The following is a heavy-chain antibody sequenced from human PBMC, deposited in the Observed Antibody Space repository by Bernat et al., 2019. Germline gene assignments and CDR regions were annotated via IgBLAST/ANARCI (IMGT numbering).Heavy chain of an antibody. CDR3: ATDALLADWGGDCYS. CDR2: ISGSGGST. V-gene: IGHV3-23*01. D-gene: IGHD2-21*02. J-gene: IGHJ4*02. Sequence: EVQLLASGGGLVQPGGSLRLSCAASGFTFSSYAMSWVRQAPGKGLEWVSAISGSGGSTYYADSVKGGFTISRDNSKNTLYLQMNSLRAEDTAVYYCATDALLADWGGDCYSGGQGTLVTVSS. CDR1: GFTFSSYA.